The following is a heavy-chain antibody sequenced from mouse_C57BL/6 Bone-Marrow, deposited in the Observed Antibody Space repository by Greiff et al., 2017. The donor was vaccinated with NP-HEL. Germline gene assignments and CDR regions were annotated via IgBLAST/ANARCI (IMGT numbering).Heavy chain of an antibody. V-gene: IGHV1-80*01. CDR1: GYAFSSYW. J-gene: IGHJ3*01. Sequence: QVRLQQSGAELVKPGASVKISCKASGYAFSSYWMNWVKQRPGKGLEWIGQIYPGDGDTNYNGKFKGKATLTADKSSSTAYMQLSSLTSEDSAVYFCARPNWDGAWFAYWGQGTLVTVSA. CDR3: ARPNWDGAWFAY. CDR2: IYPGDGDT. D-gene: IGHD4-1*02.